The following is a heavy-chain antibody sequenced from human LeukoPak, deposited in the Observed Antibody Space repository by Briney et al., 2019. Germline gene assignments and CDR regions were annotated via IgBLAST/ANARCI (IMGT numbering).Heavy chain of an antibody. CDR3: ARAPTIFGVVNYYYYYCMDV. Sequence: GASVKVSCKASGYTFTSYGISWVRQAPGQGLEWMGWISAYNGNTNYAQKLQGRVTMTTDTSTSTAYMELRSLRSDDTAVYYCARAPTIFGVVNYYYYYCMDVWGKGTTVTVSS. CDR1: GYTFTSYG. D-gene: IGHD3-3*01. V-gene: IGHV1-18*01. CDR2: ISAYNGNT. J-gene: IGHJ6*03.